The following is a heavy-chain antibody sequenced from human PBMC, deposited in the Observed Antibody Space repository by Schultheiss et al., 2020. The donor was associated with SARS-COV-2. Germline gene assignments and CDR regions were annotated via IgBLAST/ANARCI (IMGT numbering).Heavy chain of an antibody. CDR3: AKEGPGYGDYGMDV. J-gene: IGHJ6*02. CDR1: GDSISSYY. Sequence: SETLSLTCTVSGDSISSYYWSWIRQPPGKGLEWIGYIYYSGSTNYNPSLKSRVTISVDTSKNQFSLKLSSVTAADTAVYYCAKEGPGYGDYGMDVWGQGTTVTVSS. D-gene: IGHD4-17*01. CDR2: IYYSGST. V-gene: IGHV4-59*12.